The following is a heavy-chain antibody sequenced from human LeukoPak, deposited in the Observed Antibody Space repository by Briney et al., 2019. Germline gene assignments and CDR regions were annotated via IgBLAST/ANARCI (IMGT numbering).Heavy chain of an antibody. D-gene: IGHD3-10*01. J-gene: IGHJ4*02. CDR2: INHSGST. Sequence: SETLSLTCAVYGGSFSGYYWSWTRQPPGKGLEWIGEINHSGSTNYNPSLKSRVTISVDTSKNQFSLKLSSVTAADTAVYYCARSGYGSGTSFDYWGQGTLVTVSS. V-gene: IGHV4-34*01. CDR1: GGSFSGYY. CDR3: ARSGYGSGTSFDY.